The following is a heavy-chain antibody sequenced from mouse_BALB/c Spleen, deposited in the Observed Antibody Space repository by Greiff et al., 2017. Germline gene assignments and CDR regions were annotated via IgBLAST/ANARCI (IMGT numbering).Heavy chain of an antibody. CDR1: GFNIKDTY. CDR2: IDPANGNT. CDR3: ARDYYGSSLYALDY. J-gene: IGHJ4*01. D-gene: IGHD1-1*01. Sequence: EVQRVESGAELVKPGASVKLSCTASGFNIKDTYMHWVKQRPEQGLEWIGRIDPANGNTKYAPKFQGKATITADTTSNTAYLQLSSLTSEDTAVYYCARDYYGSSLYALDYWGQGTSVTVSA. V-gene: IGHV14-3*02.